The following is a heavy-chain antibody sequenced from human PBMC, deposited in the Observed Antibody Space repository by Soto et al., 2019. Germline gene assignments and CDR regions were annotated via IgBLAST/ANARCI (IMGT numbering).Heavy chain of an antibody. CDR3: AKNCYESGGYFLFDA. J-gene: IGHJ5*02. Sequence: GGSLRLSCAASGFTVSSNYMNWVRQAPGKGLEWVSVIYIDGSTYYADTVKGRFTIPRNNSKNTLVLQMKILTAADTALYFCAKNCYESGGYFLFDAWGQGTQVTVSS. D-gene: IGHD3-10*01. CDR2: IYIDGST. CDR1: GFTVSSNY. V-gene: IGHV3-53*01.